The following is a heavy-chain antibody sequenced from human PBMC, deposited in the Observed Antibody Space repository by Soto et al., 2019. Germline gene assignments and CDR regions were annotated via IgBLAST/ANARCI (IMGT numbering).Heavy chain of an antibody. J-gene: IGHJ4*02. CDR1: GGTFNTFA. V-gene: IGHV1-69*06. Sequence: QVQLVQSGAEVKKPGSSVKVSCNVSGGTFNTFAISWVRQAPGQGLAWMGGIIPILGPAFYAQKLQGRVTITADKSTNAAYLELSSLRSWDTAVYYCARAAKRYFDYWGQGTLVTVSS. CDR3: ARAAKRYFDY. CDR2: IIPILGPA.